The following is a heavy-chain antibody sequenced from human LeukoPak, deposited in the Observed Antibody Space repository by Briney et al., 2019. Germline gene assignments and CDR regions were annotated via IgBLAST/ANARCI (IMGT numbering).Heavy chain of an antibody. CDR1: GFTFSSYE. CDR3: ARESTVIAVAAFDY. Sequence: GGSLRLSCAASGFTFSSYEMNWVRQAPGKGLEWVSYISSSGSTIYYADSVKGRFTISRDNAKNSLYLQMNSLRAEDTAVYYCARESTVIAVAAFDYWGQGTLVTVSS. V-gene: IGHV3-48*03. CDR2: ISSSGSTI. D-gene: IGHD6-19*01. J-gene: IGHJ4*02.